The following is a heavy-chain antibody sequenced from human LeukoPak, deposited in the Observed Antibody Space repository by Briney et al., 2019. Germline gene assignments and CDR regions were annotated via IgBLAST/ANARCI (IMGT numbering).Heavy chain of an antibody. CDR1: GGSISSSSYY. CDR3: ARTRDNSGYYHVFDY. D-gene: IGHD3-22*01. J-gene: IGHJ4*02. Sequence: SETLSLTCTVSGGSISSSSYYWGWIRQPPGKGLEWIGSIYYSGNTYYNPSLKSRVTISVDTPKNEFSLKLSSVTAADTAVYYCARTRDNSGYYHVFDYWGQGTLVTVSS. V-gene: IGHV4-39*07. CDR2: IYYSGNT.